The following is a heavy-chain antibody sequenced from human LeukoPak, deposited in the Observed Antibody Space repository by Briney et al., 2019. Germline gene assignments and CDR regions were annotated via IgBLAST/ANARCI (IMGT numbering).Heavy chain of an antibody. CDR2: VSTSSSYI. Sequence: GGSLRLSCEASGFILSRYSMNWVRQAPGKGLEWVSSVSTSSSYIYYADSVKGRFTISRDNAKNSLYLQMNSLRDEDTAVYYCARAHHYDIGYWGQGTLVTVSS. V-gene: IGHV3-21*01. CDR3: ARAHHYDIGY. CDR1: GFILSRYS. D-gene: IGHD3-9*01. J-gene: IGHJ4*02.